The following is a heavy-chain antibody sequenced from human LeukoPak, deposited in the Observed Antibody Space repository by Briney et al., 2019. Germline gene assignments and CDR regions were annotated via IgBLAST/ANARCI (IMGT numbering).Heavy chain of an antibody. CDR3: ASTQAAAGQGYYYYGMDV. CDR2: IIPILGIA. D-gene: IGHD6-13*01. V-gene: IGHV1-69*04. J-gene: IGHJ6*02. Sequence: SVKVSCKASGGTFSSYAISWVRQAPGQGLEWMGRIIPILGIANYAQKFQGRVTITADKSTSTAYMELSSLRSEDTAVYYCASTQAAAGQGYYYYGMDVWGQGTTVTVSS. CDR1: GGTFSSYA.